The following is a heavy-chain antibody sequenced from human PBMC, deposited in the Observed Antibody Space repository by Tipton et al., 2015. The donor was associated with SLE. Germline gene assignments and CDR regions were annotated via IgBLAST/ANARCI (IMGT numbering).Heavy chain of an antibody. J-gene: IGHJ4*02. CDR3: AREGNYIWGSYRPGY. CDR2: ISTYNGNT. V-gene: IGHV1-18*01. D-gene: IGHD3-16*02. CDR1: GYTFTSYG. Sequence: QVQLVQSGAEVKKPGASVKVSCKASGYTFTSYGISWVRQAPGQGLEWMGWISTYNGNTHYAQNLQGRVTMTTYTSTSTAYMELRSLRSDDTAVYYCAREGNYIWGSYRPGYWGQGTLVTVSS.